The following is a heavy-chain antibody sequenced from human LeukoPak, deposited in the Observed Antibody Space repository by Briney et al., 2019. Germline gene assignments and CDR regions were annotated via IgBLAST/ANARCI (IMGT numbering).Heavy chain of an antibody. Sequence: SETLSLTCTVYGGSISSYYWSWIRQRPGKGLEWIGYIYYSGSTNYNPSLKSRVTISVDTSKNQFSLKLSSVTASDTAVYYCARDGIGGSSWFIDYWGQGTLVIVSS. V-gene: IGHV4-59*01. J-gene: IGHJ4*02. CDR1: GGSISSYY. CDR2: IYYSGST. CDR3: ARDGIGGSSWFIDY. D-gene: IGHD6-13*01.